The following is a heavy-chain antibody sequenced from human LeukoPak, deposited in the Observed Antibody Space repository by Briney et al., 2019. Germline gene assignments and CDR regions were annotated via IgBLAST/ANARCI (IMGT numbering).Heavy chain of an antibody. CDR2: IYYSGST. Sequence: PSETLSLTCTVSGVSISSYYWSWVRQPPGKGLEWVGYIYYSGSTNYNPSLKSRVTISVDTSKNQFSLKLSSVPAADTAVYYCARSMYYYDSSGPKSLDDAFDIWGQGTMVTVSS. CDR3: ARSMYYYDSSGPKSLDDAFDI. J-gene: IGHJ3*02. CDR1: GVSISSYY. D-gene: IGHD3-22*01. V-gene: IGHV4-59*01.